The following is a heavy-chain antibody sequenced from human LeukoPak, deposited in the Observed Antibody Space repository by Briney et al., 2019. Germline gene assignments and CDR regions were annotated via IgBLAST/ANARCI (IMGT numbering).Heavy chain of an antibody. CDR3: ARRGDGSNSYFDY. CDR1: GFTFTTYA. V-gene: IGHV3-23*01. D-gene: IGHD2-21*02. J-gene: IGHJ4*02. Sequence: SGGSLRLSCAASGFTFTTYAMSWVRQAPGKGLEWVSAISGGGGSTTYYADSVKGRFTFSRDNSKNTLYLQMNSLTAEDTAVYYCARRGDGSNSYFDYWGQGTLVNVSS. CDR2: ISGGGGSTT.